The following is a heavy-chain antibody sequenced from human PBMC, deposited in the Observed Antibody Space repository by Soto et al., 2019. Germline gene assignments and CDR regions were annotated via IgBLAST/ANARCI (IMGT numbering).Heavy chain of an antibody. CDR3: ARSNYDYIWGSYFDY. CDR1: GGSISSSSYY. CDR2: IYYSGST. Sequence: SETLSLTCTVSGGSISSSSYYWGWIRQPPGKGLEWIGGIYYSGSTYYNPSLKSRVTISVDTSKNQFSLKLSSVTAADTAVYYCARSNYDYIWGSYFDYWGQGTLVTVSS. J-gene: IGHJ4*02. V-gene: IGHV4-39*01. D-gene: IGHD3-16*01.